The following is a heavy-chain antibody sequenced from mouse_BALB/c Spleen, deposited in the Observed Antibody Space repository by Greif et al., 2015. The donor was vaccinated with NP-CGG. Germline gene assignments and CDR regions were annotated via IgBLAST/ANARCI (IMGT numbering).Heavy chain of an antibody. D-gene: IGHD2-4*01. V-gene: IGHV1-7*01. J-gene: IGHJ4*01. CDR1: GYTFTSYW. CDR2: INPSTGYT. Sequence: VQLQQSGAELAKPGASVKMSCKASGYTFTSYWMHWVKQRPGQGLEWIGYINPSTGYTEYNQKFKDKATLTADKSSSTAYMQLSSLTSEDSAVYYCARVSHDYDDVYYAMDYWGQGTSVTVSS. CDR3: ARVSHDYDDVYYAMDY.